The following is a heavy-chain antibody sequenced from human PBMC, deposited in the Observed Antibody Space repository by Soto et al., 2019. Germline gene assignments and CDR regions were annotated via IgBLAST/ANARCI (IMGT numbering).Heavy chain of an antibody. J-gene: IGHJ6*03. CDR2: MNPNSGNT. V-gene: IGHV1-8*01. CDR3: ARTLRRYDILTGTYYYYMDV. Sequence: QVQLVQSGAEVKKPGASVKVSCKASGYTFTSYNINWVRQATGQGLEWMGWMNPNSGNTGYAQKFQGRVTMTRNTSISTAYMEVSSLRSEDTAVYYCARTLRRYDILTGTYYYYMDVWGKGTTVTVSS. D-gene: IGHD3-9*01. CDR1: GYTFTSYN.